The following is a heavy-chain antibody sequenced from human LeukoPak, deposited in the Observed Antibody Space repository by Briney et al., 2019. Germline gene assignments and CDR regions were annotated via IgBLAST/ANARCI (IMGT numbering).Heavy chain of an antibody. J-gene: IGHJ4*02. CDR1: GYTFTSYY. CDR3: ARGGSCPDY. D-gene: IGHD1-26*01. Sequence: ASVKVSCKASGYTFTSYYMHWVRQAPGQGLEWMGIINPSGGNTSYAQKFQGRVSMTGDTSTNTVYMELRSLRSEDTAVYYCARGGSCPDYWGQGTLVTVSS. V-gene: IGHV1-46*01. CDR2: INPSGGNT.